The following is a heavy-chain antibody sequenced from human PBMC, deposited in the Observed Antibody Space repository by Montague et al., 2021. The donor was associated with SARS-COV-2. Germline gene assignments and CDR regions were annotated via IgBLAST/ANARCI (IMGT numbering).Heavy chain of an antibody. J-gene: IGHJ5*02. D-gene: IGHD2-15*01. V-gene: IGHV3-23*01. CDR3: AKRYCSCGSCYSGFDP. CDR2: ISGSGGST. CDR1: GFIFSNYA. Sequence: SLRLSCAASGFIFSNYAMTWVRQAPGKGLEWVSAISGSGGSTYYADSVKGRFTISRDNSKNTLYLQMNSLRAEDTAVYYCAKRYCSCGSCYSGFDPWGQGTLVTVSS.